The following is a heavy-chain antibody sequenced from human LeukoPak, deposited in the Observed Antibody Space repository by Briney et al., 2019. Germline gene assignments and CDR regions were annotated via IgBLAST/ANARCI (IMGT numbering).Heavy chain of an antibody. J-gene: IGHJ3*02. CDR2: IHTSGTT. V-gene: IGHV4-61*02. Sequence: PSQTLSLTCTVSGGAISSGSHYWSWIRQSAGKGLEWIGRIHTSGTTNSNPSLKSRVTISVDTSKNQFSLKLSSVTAADTAVYYCAREYYDSNKAPAFDIWGQGTMVTVSS. D-gene: IGHD3-22*01. CDR1: GGAISSGSHY. CDR3: AREYYDSNKAPAFDI.